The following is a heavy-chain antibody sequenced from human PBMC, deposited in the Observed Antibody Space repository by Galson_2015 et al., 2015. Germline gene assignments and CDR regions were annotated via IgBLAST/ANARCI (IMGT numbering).Heavy chain of an antibody. J-gene: IGHJ3*02. Sequence: AQKLQGRVTMTTDTSTSTAYMELSSLRSEDTAVYYCARDGYYYDSSGYPIPDAFDIWGQGTMVTVSS. D-gene: IGHD3-22*01. V-gene: IGHV1-18*01. CDR3: ARDGYYYDSSGYPIPDAFDI.